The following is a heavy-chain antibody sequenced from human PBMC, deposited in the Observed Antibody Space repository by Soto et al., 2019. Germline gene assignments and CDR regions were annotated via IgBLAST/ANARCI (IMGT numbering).Heavy chain of an antibody. CDR3: ARDMGYGVTMVGMDV. J-gene: IGHJ6*02. CDR2: VSAYNGNT. CDR1: GYTFTSYG. D-gene: IGHD5-18*01. V-gene: IGHV1-18*01. Sequence: GASVKVSCKASGYTFTSYGISWVRQAPGQGLEWMGWVSAYNGNTNYAQKLQGRVTMTTDTSTSTAYMELRSLRSDDTAVYYCARDMGYGVTMVGMDVWGQGTTVTVSS.